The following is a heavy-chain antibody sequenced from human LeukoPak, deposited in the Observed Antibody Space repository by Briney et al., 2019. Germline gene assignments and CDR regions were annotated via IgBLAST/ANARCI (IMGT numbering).Heavy chain of an antibody. D-gene: IGHD6-25*01. J-gene: IGHJ4*02. V-gene: IGHV3-33*08. CDR3: TRDKGSGRGEKYYFDY. CDR2: IWYDGINE. CDR1: GFTFSSYG. Sequence: PGRSLRLSCAASGFTFSSYGMHWVRQAPGKGLEWVALIWYDGINEYYADSVKGRFTISRDDSKNTLYLQINSLRAEDTAVYYCTRDKGSGRGEKYYFDYWGQGTLVTVSS.